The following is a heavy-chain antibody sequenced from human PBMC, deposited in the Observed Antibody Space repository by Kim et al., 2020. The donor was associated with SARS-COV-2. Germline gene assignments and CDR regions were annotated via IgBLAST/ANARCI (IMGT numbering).Heavy chain of an antibody. Sequence: GGSLRLSCAASGFTFSSYGMHWVRQAPGKGLEWVAVISYDGSNKYYADSVKGRFTISRDNSKNTLYLQMNSLRAEDTAVYYCAKEPGSSSWKIDYWGQGT. J-gene: IGHJ4*02. CDR3: AKEPGSSSWKIDY. CDR1: GFTFSSYG. V-gene: IGHV3-30*18. CDR2: ISYDGSNK. D-gene: IGHD6-13*01.